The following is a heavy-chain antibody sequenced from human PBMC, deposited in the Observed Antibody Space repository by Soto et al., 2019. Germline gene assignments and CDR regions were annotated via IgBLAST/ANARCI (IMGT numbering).Heavy chain of an antibody. J-gene: IGHJ6*02. CDR2: TKSKPNNYTT. Sequence: LRLSCLASGFTFTDHYMDWVRQAPGTGLEWIARTKSKPNNYTTTYAASVKGRFTISRDDSESSLYLQMNNLKTEDTAVYYCAREIRRDYYYYYPLDVWGQGTTVTVSS. V-gene: IGHV3-72*01. CDR1: GFTFTDHY. CDR3: AREIRRDYYYYYPLDV.